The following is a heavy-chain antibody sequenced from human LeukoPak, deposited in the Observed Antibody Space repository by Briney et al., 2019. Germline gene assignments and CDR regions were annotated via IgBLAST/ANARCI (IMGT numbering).Heavy chain of an antibody. CDR1: GGSISSGDYY. D-gene: IGHD3-3*01. CDR3: ARAYDFWSGYPPLFDY. J-gene: IGHJ4*02. Sequence: SETLSLTCTVSGGSISSGDYYWSWIRQPPGKGLEWIGYIYYSGSTYYNPSLKSRVTISADTSKNQFSLKLSSVTAADTAVYYCARAYDFWSGYPPLFDYWGQGTLVTVSS. V-gene: IGHV4-30-4*08. CDR2: IYYSGST.